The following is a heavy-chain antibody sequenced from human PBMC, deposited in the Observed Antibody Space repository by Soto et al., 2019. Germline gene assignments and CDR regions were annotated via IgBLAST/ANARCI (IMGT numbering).Heavy chain of an antibody. Sequence: GGSLRLSCAASGFTFSDHYMSWIRQAPGKGLEWVSYISSSGSSIYYVDSVKGRFITSRDNGKNSLYLQMNSLRAEDTAVYYCAKLPYYDILTGYAPPSDAFDIWGQGTMVTVSS. J-gene: IGHJ3*02. CDR2: ISSSGSSI. V-gene: IGHV3-11*01. D-gene: IGHD3-9*01. CDR3: AKLPYYDILTGYAPPSDAFDI. CDR1: GFTFSDHY.